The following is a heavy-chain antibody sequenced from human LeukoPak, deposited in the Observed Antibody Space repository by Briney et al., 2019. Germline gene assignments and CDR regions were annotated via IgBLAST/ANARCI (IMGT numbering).Heavy chain of an antibody. Sequence: SETLSLTCTVSGGSISSYYWSWIRQSPGKGLEWIGYIYTSESTNYNPSLKSRVTISVDTSKNQFSLKLSSVTAADTAVYYCARRAYSSSSYWFDPWGQGTLVTVSS. CDR1: GGSISSYY. CDR3: ARRAYSSSSYWFDP. J-gene: IGHJ5*02. V-gene: IGHV4-4*09. CDR2: IYTSEST. D-gene: IGHD6-6*01.